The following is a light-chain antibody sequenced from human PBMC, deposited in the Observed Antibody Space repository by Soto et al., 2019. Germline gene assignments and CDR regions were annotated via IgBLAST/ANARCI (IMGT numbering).Light chain of an antibody. CDR1: SGSVSTSHY. J-gene: IGLJ1*01. CDR2: NTN. CDR3: MLYVSSGVYD. V-gene: IGLV8-61*01. Sequence: QTVVTQEPSLSVSPGGTLTLTCGLSSGSVSTSHYPSWYQQTPDQAPRTLVYNTNSLSSGVPDRFSGSILGNKAALTIAGAQADDESDYYCMLYVSSGVYDFGTGTKVTVL.